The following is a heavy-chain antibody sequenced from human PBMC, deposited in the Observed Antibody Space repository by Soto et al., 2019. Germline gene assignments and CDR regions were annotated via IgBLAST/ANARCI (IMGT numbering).Heavy chain of an antibody. CDR2: IWYDGSNK. CDR3: ARALIYLPLVFAY. V-gene: IGHV3-33*01. Sequence: PGESLRLCCAASGFTFRSYGMHGVRQAPGKGLEWVAVIWYDGSNKYYADSVKGRFTISRDNSKNTLYLQMNSLRAEDTAVYYCARALIYLPLVFAYWGQGTLVTVSS. CDR1: GFTFRSYG. J-gene: IGHJ4*02. D-gene: IGHD3-3*01.